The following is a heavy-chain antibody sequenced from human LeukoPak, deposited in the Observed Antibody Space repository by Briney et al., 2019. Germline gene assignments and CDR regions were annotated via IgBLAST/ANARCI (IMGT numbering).Heavy chain of an antibody. CDR1: GYSFTRYY. CDR2: VYPTANTA. D-gene: IGHD6-6*01. J-gene: IGHJ4*02. Sequence: GDSVKISCKASGYSFTRYYMPWVRQAPGQGPEWMGIVYPTANTATYAQNFQGRLTMTTDTSTSTVYMELSSLRSEDTAVYYCARAPTGVEQLNLLDYWGQGTLVTVSS. V-gene: IGHV1-46*01. CDR3: ARAPTGVEQLNLLDY.